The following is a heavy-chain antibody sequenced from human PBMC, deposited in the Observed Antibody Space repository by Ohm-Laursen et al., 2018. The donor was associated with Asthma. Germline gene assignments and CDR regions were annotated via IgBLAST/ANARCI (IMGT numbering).Heavy chain of an antibody. V-gene: IGHV3-23*01. CDR2: ISGLDNGAYT. Sequence: SLRLSCSASGFTFSSYTMNWVRQAPGKGLEWVSIISGLDNGAYTYYADSVRGRFTISRDNSKSTLFLQMNNLRAEDTAVYYCARDVMEWYLPAFDFWGQGTLVTVSS. CDR3: ARDVMEWYLPAFDF. D-gene: IGHD3-3*01. J-gene: IGHJ4*02. CDR1: GFTFSSYT.